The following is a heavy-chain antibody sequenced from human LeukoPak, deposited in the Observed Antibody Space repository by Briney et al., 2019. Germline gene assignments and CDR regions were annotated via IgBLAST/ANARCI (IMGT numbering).Heavy chain of an antibody. V-gene: IGHV4-61*02. Sequence: PSETLSLTCTVSGGSISSGSYYWSWIRQPAGKGLEWIGRIYTSGSTNYNPSLKSRVTISVDTSKNQFSLKLSSVTAADTAVYYCARSPEWELLARAYYYYMDVWGKGTTVTVSS. CDR2: IYTSGST. CDR3: ARSPEWELLARAYYYYMDV. J-gene: IGHJ6*03. D-gene: IGHD1-26*01. CDR1: GGSISSGSYY.